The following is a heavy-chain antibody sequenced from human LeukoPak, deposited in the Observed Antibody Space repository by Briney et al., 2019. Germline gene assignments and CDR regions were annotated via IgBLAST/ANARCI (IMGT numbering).Heavy chain of an antibody. J-gene: IGHJ6*02. CDR3: ARDSAGSFGRYGMDV. V-gene: IGHV4-4*07. CDR2: IYTSGST. CDR1: GGSISSYY. Sequence: PSETLSLTCTVPGGSISSYYWSWIRQPAGKGLEWIGRIYTSGSTNNNPSLKCRVTMSVDTSKNQFSLKLSSVIAADTAVYYWARDSAGSFGRYGMDVWGQGTTVTVSS. D-gene: IGHD3-10*01.